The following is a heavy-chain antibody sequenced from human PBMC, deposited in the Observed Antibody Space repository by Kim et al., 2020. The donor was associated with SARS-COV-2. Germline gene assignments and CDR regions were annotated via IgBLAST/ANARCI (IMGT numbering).Heavy chain of an antibody. D-gene: IGHD2-2*01. Sequence: SETLSLTCAVYGGSFSGYYWSWIRQPPGKGLEWIGEINHSGSTNYNPSLKSRVTISVDTSKNQFSLKLSSVTAADTAVYYCARRRVVPAGTDVWGKGTTV. CDR2: INHSGST. J-gene: IGHJ6*03. CDR1: GGSFSGYY. CDR3: ARRRVVPAGTDV. V-gene: IGHV4-34*01.